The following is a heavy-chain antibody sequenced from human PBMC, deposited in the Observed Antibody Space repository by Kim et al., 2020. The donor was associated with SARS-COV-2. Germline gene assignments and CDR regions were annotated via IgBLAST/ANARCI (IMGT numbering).Heavy chain of an antibody. CDR1: GGSISSSSYY. Sequence: SETLSLTCTVSGGSISSSSYYWGWIRQPPGKGLEWIGSIYYSGSTYYNPSLKSRVTISVDTSKNQFSLKLSSVTAADTAVYYCARHQIEDEDTAPYYYYGMDVWGQGTTVTVSS. D-gene: IGHD5-18*01. V-gene: IGHV4-39*01. CDR3: ARHQIEDEDTAPYYYYGMDV. CDR2: IYYSGST. J-gene: IGHJ6*02.